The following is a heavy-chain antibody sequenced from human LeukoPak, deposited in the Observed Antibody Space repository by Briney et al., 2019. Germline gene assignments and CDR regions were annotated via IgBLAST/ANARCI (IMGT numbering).Heavy chain of an antibody. D-gene: IGHD3-22*01. J-gene: IGHJ4*02. V-gene: IGHV4-31*03. CDR2: IYNSGST. CDR1: GGSISSGGYY. Sequence: SQTLSLTCSVSGGSISSGGYYWSWIRQHPGKGLEWIGYIYNSGSTCYDPSLKSRVTISVDTSKNQFSLKLTSVTAADTAVYYCARNYDSSGSPAYWGQGTLVTVSS. CDR3: ARNYDSSGSPAY.